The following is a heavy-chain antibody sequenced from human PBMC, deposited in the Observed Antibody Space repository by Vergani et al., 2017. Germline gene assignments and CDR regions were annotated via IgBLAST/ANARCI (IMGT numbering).Heavy chain of an antibody. CDR1: GFTFSTYA. D-gene: IGHD1-26*01. CDR2: LTGGCGST. J-gene: IGHJ4*02. CDR3: VKDAGSYENFFDS. Sequence: EVQLLESGGSLKQPGGSVRLSCAASGFTFSTYAMHWVRQSPGKGLEWVSALTGGCGSTYYADSFTGRFIISRDNSRDTLYLQMNSLRPEDTATYYCVKDAGSYENFFDSWGQGTLVTVSS. V-gene: IGHV3-23*01.